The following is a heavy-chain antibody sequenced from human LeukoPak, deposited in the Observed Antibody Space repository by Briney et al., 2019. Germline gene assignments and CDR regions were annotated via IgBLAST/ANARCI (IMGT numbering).Heavy chain of an antibody. CDR2: IKQDGSEK. V-gene: IGHV3-7*01. D-gene: IGHD3-3*01. J-gene: IGHJ6*03. Sequence: PGGSLRLSCAASGLTFSRSWMSWVRQAPGKGLEWVANIKQDGSEKYYVDSVKGRFTISRDNAKNSLYLQMNSLRAEDTAVYYCAKCFRVTSFGVVTQKYMDVWGKGTTVTVSS. CDR1: GLTFSRSW. CDR3: AKCFRVTSFGVVTQKYMDV.